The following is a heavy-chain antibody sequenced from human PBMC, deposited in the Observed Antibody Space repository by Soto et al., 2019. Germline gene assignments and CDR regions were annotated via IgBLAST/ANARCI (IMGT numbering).Heavy chain of an antibody. J-gene: IGHJ4*02. CDR3: ARGDVSSSFDY. Sequence: SETLSLTCAVYGGSFSGYYWSCIRQPPGKGLEWIGEINHSGSTNYNPSLKSRVTISVDTSKNQFSLKLSSVTAADTAVYYCARGDVSSSFDYWGQGTLVTVSS. V-gene: IGHV4-34*01. CDR2: INHSGST. D-gene: IGHD6-6*01. CDR1: GGSFSGYY.